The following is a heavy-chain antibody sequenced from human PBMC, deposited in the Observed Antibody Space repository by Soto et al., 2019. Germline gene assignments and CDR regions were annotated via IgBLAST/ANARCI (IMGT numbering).Heavy chain of an antibody. CDR2: IKHSGST. CDR3: ARSIVVVVAATRRRNWFDP. CDR1: GGSFSGYY. Sequence: QVQLQQWGAGLLKPSETLSLTCAVYGGSFSGYYWSWIRQPPGKGLEWIGEIKHSGSTNYNPSLKSRVTISVDTSKNQFSLKLSSVTAADTAVYYCARSIVVVVAATRRRNWFDPWGQGTLVTVSS. D-gene: IGHD2-15*01. V-gene: IGHV4-34*01. J-gene: IGHJ5*02.